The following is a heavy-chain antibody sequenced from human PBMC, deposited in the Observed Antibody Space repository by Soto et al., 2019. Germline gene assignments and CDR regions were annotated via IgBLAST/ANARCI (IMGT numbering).Heavy chain of an antibody. CDR1: GFTFSTHS. Sequence: EVQLVESGGGLVQPGGSLRLSCAASGFTFSTHSMNWVRQAPGKGLGWISYITSSDVTMYADSVKGRFTISRDNAKNSLYLQMSSLRGEDTAVYFCVGEVGFQLIYWGQGALVTVSS. CDR2: ITSSDVT. D-gene: IGHD2-2*01. V-gene: IGHV3-48*01. CDR3: VGEVGFQLIY. J-gene: IGHJ4*02.